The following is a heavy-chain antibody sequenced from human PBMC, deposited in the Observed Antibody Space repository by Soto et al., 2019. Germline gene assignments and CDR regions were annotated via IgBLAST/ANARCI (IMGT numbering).Heavy chain of an antibody. V-gene: IGHV4-34*01. D-gene: IGHD3-3*01. CDR3: ARYYITIFGVVIPPGAVYGMDV. Sequence: SETLSLTCAVYGGSFSGYYWSWIRQPPGKGLEWIGEINHSGSTNYNPSLKSRVTISVDTSKNQFSLKLSSVTAADTAVYYCARYYITIFGVVIPPGAVYGMDVWGQGTTVTVSS. CDR1: GGSFSGYY. J-gene: IGHJ6*02. CDR2: INHSGST.